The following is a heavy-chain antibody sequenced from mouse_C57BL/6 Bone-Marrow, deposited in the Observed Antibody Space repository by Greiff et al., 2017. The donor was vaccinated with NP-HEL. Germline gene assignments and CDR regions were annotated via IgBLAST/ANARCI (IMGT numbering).Heavy chain of an antibody. CDR1: GYTFTSYG. V-gene: IGHV1-81*01. J-gene: IGHJ4*01. CDR2: IYPRSGNT. CDR3: ARERYYSNYGNAMDY. Sequence: VQLVESGAELARPGASVKLSCKASGYTFTSYGISWVKQRTGQGLEWIGEIYPRSGNTYYNEKFKGKATLTADKSSSTAYMELRSLTSEDSAVYFCARERYYSNYGNAMDYWGQGTSVTVSS. D-gene: IGHD2-5*01.